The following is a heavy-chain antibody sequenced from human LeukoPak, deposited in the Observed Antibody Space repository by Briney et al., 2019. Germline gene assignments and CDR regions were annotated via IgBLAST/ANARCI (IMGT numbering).Heavy chain of an antibody. J-gene: IGHJ6*02. CDR1: GFTFSNAW. V-gene: IGHV3-15*01. CDR2: IKSKTDGGTT. CDR3: AFTYYDILTGYYNLRGYYYYGVDV. Sequence: GGSLRLSCAASGFTFSNAWMSWVRQAPGKGLEWVGRIKSKTDGGTTDYAAPVKGRFTISRDDSKNTLYLQMNSLKTEDTAVYYCAFTYYDILTGYYNLRGYYYYGVDVWGQGTTVTVSS. D-gene: IGHD3-9*01.